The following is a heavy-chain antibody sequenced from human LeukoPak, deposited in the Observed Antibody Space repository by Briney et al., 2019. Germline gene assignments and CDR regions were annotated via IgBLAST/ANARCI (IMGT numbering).Heavy chain of an antibody. CDR2: IYHSGST. V-gene: IGHV4-30-2*01. J-gene: IGHJ4*02. CDR3: ARASADCSGGSCYLDY. D-gene: IGHD2-15*01. CDR1: GGSISSGGYS. Sequence: SETLSLTCAVSGGSISSGGYSWSWIRQPPGKGLEWIGYIYHSGSTYYNPSLKSRVTISVDRSKNQFSLKLSSVTAADTAVDYCARASADCSGGSCYLDYWGQGTLVTVSS.